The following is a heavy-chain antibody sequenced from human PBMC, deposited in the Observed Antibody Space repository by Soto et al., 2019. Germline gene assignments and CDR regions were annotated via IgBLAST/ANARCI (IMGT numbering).Heavy chain of an antibody. V-gene: IGHV4-39*02. CDR2: IYYSGST. CDR1: GGSISSSSYY. D-gene: IGHD3-9*01. CDR3: ARESAPYDILTGPPFDP. Sequence: SETLSLTCTVSGGSISSSSYYWGWIRQPPGKGLEWIGSIYYSGSTYYNPSLKSRVTISVDTSKNQFSLKLSSVTAADTAVYYCARESAPYDILTGPPFDPWGQGTLVTVSS. J-gene: IGHJ5*02.